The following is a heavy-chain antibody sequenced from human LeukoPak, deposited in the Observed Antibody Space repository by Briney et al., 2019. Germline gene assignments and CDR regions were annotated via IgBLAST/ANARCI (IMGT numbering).Heavy chain of an antibody. Sequence: QPGGSLRLSCVTSGFTFTNYAMRWFRQAPGKGLEWVASISGTGGYTYYIDSVKGRFTISGDNSKNTLFLQMNSLRAEDTAIYYCARLISGWGASDIWGQGTMVTVSS. D-gene: IGHD6-19*01. J-gene: IGHJ3*02. V-gene: IGHV3-23*01. CDR1: GFTFTNYA. CDR2: ISGTGGYT. CDR3: ARLISGWGASDI.